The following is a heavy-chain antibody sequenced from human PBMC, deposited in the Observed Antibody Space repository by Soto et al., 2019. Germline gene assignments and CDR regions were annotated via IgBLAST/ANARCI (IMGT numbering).Heavy chain of an antibody. Sequence: GGSLRLSCAASGFTFSSYAMSWVRQAPGKGLEWVSAISGSGGSTYYADSVKGRFTISRDNSKNTLYLQMNSLRAEDTAIYYCAKKGYCTGDACYAFDYWGQGTLVTVSS. D-gene: IGHD2-8*02. J-gene: IGHJ4*02. V-gene: IGHV3-23*01. CDR2: ISGSGGST. CDR1: GFTFSSYA. CDR3: AKKGYCTGDACYAFDY.